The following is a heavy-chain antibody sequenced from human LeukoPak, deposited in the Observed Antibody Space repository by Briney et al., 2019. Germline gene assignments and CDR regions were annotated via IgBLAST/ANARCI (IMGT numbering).Heavy chain of an antibody. CDR3: ARVLAPPSGYCSGGSCYGYYFDY. CDR1: GGSISSSSYY. J-gene: IGHJ4*02. CDR2: IYYSGST. V-gene: IGHV4-39*07. Sequence: SETLSLTCTVSGGSISSSSYYWGWIRQPPGKGLEWIGSIYYSGSTYYNPSLKSRVTISVDTSKNQFSLKLSSVTAADTAVYYCARVLAPPSGYCSGGSCYGYYFDYWGQGTLVTVSS. D-gene: IGHD2-15*01.